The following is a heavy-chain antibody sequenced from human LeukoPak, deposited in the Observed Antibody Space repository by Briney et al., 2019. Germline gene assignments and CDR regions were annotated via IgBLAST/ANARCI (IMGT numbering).Heavy chain of an antibody. CDR1: GFTFSGSA. V-gene: IGHV3-73*01. D-gene: IGHD4-11*01. CDR3: TGRQGPQGDYSNFPSQNYYYYYMDV. Sequence: GASLRLSCAASGFTFSGSAMHWVRQASGKGLEWVGRIRSKANSYATAYAASVKGRFTISRDDSKNTAYLQMNSLKTEDTAVYYCTGRQGPQGDYSNFPSQNYYYYYMDVWGKGTTVTVSS. CDR2: IRSKANSYAT. J-gene: IGHJ6*03.